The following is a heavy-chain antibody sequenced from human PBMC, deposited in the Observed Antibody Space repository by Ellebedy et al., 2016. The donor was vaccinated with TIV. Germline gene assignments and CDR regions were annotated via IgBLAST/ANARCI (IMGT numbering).Heavy chain of an antibody. CDR3: ARGKSGTYIHNAFDS. CDR1: GFTFSNYA. CDR2: FGVSGDTT. Sequence: GESLKISCAASGFTFSNYAMSWVRQAPGKGLEWVSGFGVSGDTTYYADSVKGRFTISRDNFKNTLYLQMNSLRADDTVIYYCARGKSGTYIHNAFDSWGQGTLVTVSS. J-gene: IGHJ4*02. D-gene: IGHD1-1*01. V-gene: IGHV3-23*01.